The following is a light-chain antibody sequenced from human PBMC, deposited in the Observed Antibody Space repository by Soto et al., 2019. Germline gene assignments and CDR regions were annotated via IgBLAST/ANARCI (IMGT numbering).Light chain of an antibody. CDR1: QSVSSY. CDR3: QQRSNWVT. V-gene: IGKV3-11*01. Sequence: EIVLTQSPATLSLSPGERATLSCSASQSVSSYLAWYQQKPGQAPRLLIYDASNRATGIPARFSGSGSGTDFTLTISSLEPEDFAVYYFQQRSNWVTFGQGTKLEIK. CDR2: DAS. J-gene: IGKJ2*01.